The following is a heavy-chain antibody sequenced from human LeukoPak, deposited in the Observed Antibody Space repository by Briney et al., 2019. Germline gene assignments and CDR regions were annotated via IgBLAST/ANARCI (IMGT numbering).Heavy chain of an antibody. D-gene: IGHD6-13*01. J-gene: IGHJ5*02. CDR3: ARDPTPPYSSSWYEGWFDP. Sequence: GGSLRLSCAASGFTFSSYSMNWVRQAPGKGLEWVSSISSSSSYIYYADSVKGRFTISRDNAKNSLYLQMNSLRAEDTAVYYCARDPTPPYSSSWYEGWFDPWGQGTLVTVSS. V-gene: IGHV3-21*01. CDR2: ISSSSSYI. CDR1: GFTFSSYS.